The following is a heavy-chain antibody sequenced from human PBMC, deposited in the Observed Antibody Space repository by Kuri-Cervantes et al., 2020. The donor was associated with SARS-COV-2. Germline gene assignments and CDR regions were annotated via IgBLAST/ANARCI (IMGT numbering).Heavy chain of an antibody. D-gene: IGHD4-17*01. CDR2: IYTSGST. V-gene: IGHV4-4*07. CDR3: ARDLMTTVTTGAFDI. J-gene: IGHJ3*02. CDR1: GDSISSYF. Sequence: SETLSLTCTVSGDSISSYFWSWVRQPAGKGLEWIGHIYTSGSTNYNPSLKCRVTMSVDTSKNHFSLRLSSVTAADTAVYYCARDLMTTVTTGAFDIWGQGTMVTVSS.